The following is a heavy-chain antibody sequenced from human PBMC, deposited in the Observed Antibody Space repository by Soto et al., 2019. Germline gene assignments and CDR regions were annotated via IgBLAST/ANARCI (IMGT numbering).Heavy chain of an antibody. CDR2: ISAYNGNT. Sequence: QVQLVQSGAEVKKPGASVKVSCKASGYTFSGYGINWVRQAPGQGLEWMGRISAYNGNTKYAQKFQGRVTMTTDTSTSTAHMELRSLRSDDTAVYFCARSSSDYGDDGLSLGYWGQGTLVTVSS. D-gene: IGHD4-17*01. CDR1: GYTFSGYG. V-gene: IGHV1-18*01. J-gene: IGHJ4*02. CDR3: ARSSSDYGDDGLSLGY.